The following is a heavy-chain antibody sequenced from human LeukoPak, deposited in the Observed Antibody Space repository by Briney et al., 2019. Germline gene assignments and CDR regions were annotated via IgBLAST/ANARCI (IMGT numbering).Heavy chain of an antibody. CDR2: ISYDGSNK. V-gene: IGHV3-30-3*01. J-gene: IGHJ4*02. D-gene: IGHD3-22*01. CDR3: ARVGRVYDSSGYYLY. Sequence: SCKASGYTFTSYYMHWVRQAPGKGLEWVAVISYDGSNKYYADSVKGRFTISRDNSKNTLYLQMNSLRAEDTAVYYCARVGRVYDSSGYYLYWGQGTLVTVSS. CDR1: GYTFTSYY.